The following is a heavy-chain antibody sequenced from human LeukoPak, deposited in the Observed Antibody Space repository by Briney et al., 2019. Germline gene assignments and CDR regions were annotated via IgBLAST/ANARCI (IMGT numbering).Heavy chain of an antibody. CDR1: GGSISSHY. V-gene: IGHV4-59*11. D-gene: IGHD1-1*01. Sequence: SETLSLTCTVSGGSISSHYWSWIRQPPGKGLEWIGYIYYSGSTNYNPSLKSRVTISVDTSKNQFSLKLSSVTAADTAVYYCASTSANGGYWGQGTLVTVSS. J-gene: IGHJ4*02. CDR3: ASTSANGGY. CDR2: IYYSGST.